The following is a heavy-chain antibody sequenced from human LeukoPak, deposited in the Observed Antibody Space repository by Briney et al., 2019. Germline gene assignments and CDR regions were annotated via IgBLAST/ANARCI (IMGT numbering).Heavy chain of an antibody. D-gene: IGHD2-21*02. CDR2: IIPILGIA. V-gene: IGHV1-69*04. CDR1: GGTFSSYA. J-gene: IGHJ4*02. Sequence: GASVKVSCKASGGTFSSYAIIWVRQAPGQGLEWMGRIIPILGIANYAQKFQGRVTITADKSTSTAYMELSSLRSEDTAVYYCARGPSYCGGDCYFLDYWGQGTLVTVSS. CDR3: ARGPSYCGGDCYFLDY.